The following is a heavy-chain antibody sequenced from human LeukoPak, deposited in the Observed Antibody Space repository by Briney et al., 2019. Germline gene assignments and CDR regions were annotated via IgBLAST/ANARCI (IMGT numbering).Heavy chain of an antibody. D-gene: IGHD6-6*01. Sequence: ASVKVSCKASGYTFTSYYMHWMRQAPGQGLEWMGIINPSGGSTSYAQKFRGRVTMTRDMSTSTVYMELSSLRSEDTAVYYCARGSSSSLLGYWGQGTLVTVSS. CDR3: ARGSSSSLLGY. CDR2: INPSGGST. CDR1: GYTFTSYY. V-gene: IGHV1-46*01. J-gene: IGHJ4*02.